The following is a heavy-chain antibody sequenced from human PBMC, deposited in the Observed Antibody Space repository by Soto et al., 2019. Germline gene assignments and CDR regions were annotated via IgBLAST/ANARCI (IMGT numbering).Heavy chain of an antibody. V-gene: IGHV1-18*01. D-gene: IGHD3-22*01. J-gene: IGHJ6*02. CDR2: ISAYNGNT. CDR3: ARDGTYYYDSSGYRHYYYGMDV. Sequence: QVPLVQSGAEVKKPGASVKVSCKASGYTFTSYGISWVRQAPGQGLEWMGWISAYNGNTNYAQKLQGRVTMTTDTSTSTAYMELRSLRSDDTAVYYCARDGTYYYDSSGYRHYYYGMDVWGQGTTVTVSS. CDR1: GYTFTSYG.